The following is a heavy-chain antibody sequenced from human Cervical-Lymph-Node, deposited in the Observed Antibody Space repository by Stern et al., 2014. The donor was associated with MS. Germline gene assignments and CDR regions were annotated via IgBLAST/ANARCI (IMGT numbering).Heavy chain of an antibody. CDR3: ALSSETSDRWNSLGYDL. CDR1: GGTFSKVP. V-gene: IGHV1-69*01. D-gene: IGHD1-7*01. CDR2: IFPVFGTP. J-gene: IGHJ5*02. Sequence: QVQLVQSGAEVTKPGSSVKVSCKASGGTFSKVPSSWVRQAPGQGLEWMGGIFPVFGTPTYAQDFRGRVTITADVSTSTVYMELSSLRSDVTAVYYCALSSETSDRWNSLGYDLWGQGTLVTVSS.